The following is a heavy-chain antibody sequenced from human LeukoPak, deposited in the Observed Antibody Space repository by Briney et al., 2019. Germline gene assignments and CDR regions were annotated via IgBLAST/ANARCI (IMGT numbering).Heavy chain of an antibody. CDR1: GYSFISYW. CDR3: ARGGLSGWYYWFDP. D-gene: IGHD6-19*01. Sequence: GDSLKISCQGSGYSFISYWIGWVRPMPGKGLEWMGIIYPGDSDTRYRPSFQGQVTISADKSISTAYLQWSSLKASDTAIYYCARGGLSGWYYWFDPWGQGTLVTVSS. CDR2: IYPGDSDT. V-gene: IGHV5-51*01. J-gene: IGHJ5*02.